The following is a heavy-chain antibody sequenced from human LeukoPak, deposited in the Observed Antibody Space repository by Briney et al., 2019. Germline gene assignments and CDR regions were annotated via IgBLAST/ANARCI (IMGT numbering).Heavy chain of an antibody. CDR2: IYTSGST. D-gene: IGHD3-9*01. V-gene: IGHV4-4*07. J-gene: IGHJ1*01. CDR3: ATVALRYFDWSRYYFQH. CDR1: GGSISSYY. Sequence: PSETLSLTCTVSGGSISSYYWSWIRQPAGKGLEWIGRIYTSGSTNYNPSLKSRVTMSVDTSKNQFSLKLSSVTAADTAVYYCATVALRYFDWSRYYFQHWGQGTLVTVSS.